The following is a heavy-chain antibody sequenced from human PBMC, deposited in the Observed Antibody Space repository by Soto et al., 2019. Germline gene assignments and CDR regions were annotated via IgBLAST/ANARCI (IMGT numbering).Heavy chain of an antibody. Sequence: QVQLVQSGAEVKKPGASVKVSCKASGYTFTSYGISWVRQAPGQGLEWMGWISAYNGNTNYAQKLQGRVTMTTDTSTSTAYMELSSLRSDDTAVYYCARVGPPTPPSLSTIFRGVTIPGGWFDPWGQGTLVTVSS. D-gene: IGHD3-10*01. CDR3: ARVGPPTPPSLSTIFRGVTIPGGWFDP. V-gene: IGHV1-18*01. CDR1: GYTFTSYG. J-gene: IGHJ5*02. CDR2: ISAYNGNT.